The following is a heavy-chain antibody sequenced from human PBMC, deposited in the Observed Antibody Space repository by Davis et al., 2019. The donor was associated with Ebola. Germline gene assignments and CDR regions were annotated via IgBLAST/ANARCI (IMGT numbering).Heavy chain of an antibody. CDR3: ARMDLITTIFDY. CDR2: LSGSGGST. V-gene: IGHV3-23*01. J-gene: IGHJ4*02. D-gene: IGHD3-22*01. CDR1: GFTFSSYA. Sequence: PGGSLRLSCAASGFTFSSYAMSWVRQAPGKGLEWVSSLSGSGGSTYYADSVKGRFIISRDNSKNTLYLQMDSLRVEDTAVYYCARMDLITTIFDYWGQGALVTVSS.